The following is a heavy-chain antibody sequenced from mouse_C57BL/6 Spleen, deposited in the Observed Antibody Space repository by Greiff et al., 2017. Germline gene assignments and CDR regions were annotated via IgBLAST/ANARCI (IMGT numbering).Heavy chain of an antibody. CDR2: IRNKANNHAT. CDR1: GFTFSDAW. D-gene: IGHD1-1*01. Sequence: EVKVEESGGGLVQPGGSMKLSCAASGFTFSDAWMDWVRQSPEKGLEWVAEIRNKANNHATYYAESVKGRFTISRDDSKSSVYLQMNSLRAEDTGIYYCTRRGSSFYWYFDVWGTGTTVTVSS. CDR3: TRRGSSFYWYFDV. J-gene: IGHJ1*03. V-gene: IGHV6-6*01.